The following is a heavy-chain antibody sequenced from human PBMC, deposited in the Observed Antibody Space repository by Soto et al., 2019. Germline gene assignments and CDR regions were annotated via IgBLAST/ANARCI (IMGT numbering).Heavy chain of an antibody. J-gene: IGHJ4*02. Sequence: QVQLVQSGAEMKKPGASVKVSCKASNYTFITYGITWVRQAPGQGLEWVGWITPYNGKTNYGQNFQGRVTMTADTSTSTASMELRSLTTDDTAVYYCARDTSFYFDYWGQGTRVTVSS. CDR1: NYTFITYG. V-gene: IGHV1-18*01. CDR3: ARDTSFYFDY. D-gene: IGHD2-2*01. CDR2: ITPYNGKT.